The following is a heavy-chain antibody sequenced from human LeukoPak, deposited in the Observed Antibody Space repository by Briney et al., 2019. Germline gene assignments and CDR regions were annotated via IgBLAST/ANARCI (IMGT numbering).Heavy chain of an antibody. CDR1: GGSVSSGGYS. V-gene: IGHV4-30-2*01. CDR3: ARTRGSSWSRLDY. J-gene: IGHJ4*02. CDR2: IYDSGST. D-gene: IGHD6-13*01. Sequence: PSETLSLTCAVSGGSVSSGGYSWSWIRQPPGKGLEWIGYIYDSGSTYYNPSLKSRVTISVDTSKNQFSLKLSSVTAADTAVYYCARTRGSSWSRLDYWGQGTLVTVSS.